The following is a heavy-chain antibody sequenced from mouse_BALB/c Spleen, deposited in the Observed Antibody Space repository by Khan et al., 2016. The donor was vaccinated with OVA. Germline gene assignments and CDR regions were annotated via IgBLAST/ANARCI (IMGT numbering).Heavy chain of an antibody. V-gene: IGHV14-4*02. CDR3: NAGYCDY. CDR1: GFNIKDYY. Sequence: VRLQQSGAELVRSGASVKLSCTASGFNIKDYYMHWVKQRPEQGLEWIGWIDPENGDTEYAPKFQGKATMTADTSSNTAYLQLSSLTSEDTAVYYCNAGYCDYWGQGTTLTVSS. CDR2: IDPENGDT. J-gene: IGHJ2*01.